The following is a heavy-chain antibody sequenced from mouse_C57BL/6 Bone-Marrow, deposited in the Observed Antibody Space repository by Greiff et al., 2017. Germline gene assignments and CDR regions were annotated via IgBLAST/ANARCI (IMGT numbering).Heavy chain of an antibody. D-gene: IGHD2-2*01. CDR3: AREGRLRFDY. V-gene: IGHV5-4*01. J-gene: IGHJ2*01. CDR1: GFTFSSYA. CDR2: ISDGGSYT. Sequence: EVHLVESGGGLVKPGGSLKLSCAASGFTFSSYAMSWVRQTPEKRLEWVATISDGGSYTYYPDNVKGRFTISRDNAKNNLYLQMSHLKSEDTAMYYCAREGRLRFDYWGQGTTLTVSS.